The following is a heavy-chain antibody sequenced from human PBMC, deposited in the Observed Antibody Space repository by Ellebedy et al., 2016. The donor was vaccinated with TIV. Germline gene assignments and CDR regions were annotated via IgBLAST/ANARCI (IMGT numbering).Heavy chain of an antibody. V-gene: IGHV3-23*01. D-gene: IGHD3-16*01. CDR1: GFTFSSYA. J-gene: IGHJ3*01. CDR2: ISGSADAT. Sequence: GESLKISCVTSGFTFSSYAMSWVRQAPGKGLEWVAGISGSADATYYADSVKGRFSISRDNSKTTLDLQMNSLHAEDTALYYCAKKIWGAYSPGAFDVWGQGTMVTVSS. CDR3: AKKIWGAYSPGAFDV.